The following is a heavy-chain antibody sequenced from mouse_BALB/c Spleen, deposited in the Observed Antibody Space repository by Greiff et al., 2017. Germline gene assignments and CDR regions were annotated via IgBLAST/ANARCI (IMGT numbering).Heavy chain of an antibody. V-gene: IGHV1-14*01. CDR2: INPYNDGT. Sequence: VQLKESGPELVKPGASVKMSCKASGYTFTSYVMHWVKQKPGQGLEWIGYINPYNDGTKYNEKFKGKATLTSDKSSSTAYMELSSLTSEDSAVYYCAKGIYDGYYVNWYFDVWGAGTSVTVSS. CDR1: GYTFTSYV. J-gene: IGHJ1*01. D-gene: IGHD2-3*01. CDR3: AKGIYDGYYVNWYFDV.